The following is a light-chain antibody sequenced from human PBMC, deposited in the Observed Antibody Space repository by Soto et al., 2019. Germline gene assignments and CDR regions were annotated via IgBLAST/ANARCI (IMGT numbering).Light chain of an antibody. CDR3: QQRSNWPT. Sequence: DIQMTQSPSSVSASVGYRFTITCRASQGITNWLAWYQQKPGKAPQLLISDASSLESGVPSRFSGGGSGTAFTLTISSLEPEDFAVYYCQQRSNWPTFGQGTRLEIK. CDR2: DAS. J-gene: IGKJ5*01. V-gene: IGKV1-12*01. CDR1: QGITNW.